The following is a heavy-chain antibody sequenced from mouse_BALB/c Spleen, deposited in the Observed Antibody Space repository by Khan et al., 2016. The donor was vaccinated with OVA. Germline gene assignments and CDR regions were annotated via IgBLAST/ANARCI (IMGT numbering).Heavy chain of an antibody. CDR1: GYSFTGYF. CDR2: INPHIGET. CDR3: SRKNGSDFDY. J-gene: IGHJ2*01. D-gene: IGHD1-1*01. Sequence: EVQLQESGPELVKPGASVKISCKASGYSFTGYFMNWVMQSPGKSLEWIGRINPHIGETFYNQKFKDKATLTVDESSTTAHMQLRSLSSEDSAVYDCSRKNGSDFDYWGQGTTLTVSS. V-gene: IGHV1-20*02.